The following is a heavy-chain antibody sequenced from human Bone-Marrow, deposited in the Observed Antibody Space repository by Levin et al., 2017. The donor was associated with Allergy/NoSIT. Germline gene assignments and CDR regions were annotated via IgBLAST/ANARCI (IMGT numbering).Heavy chain of an antibody. J-gene: IGHJ5*02. CDR1: GFTFSSYA. D-gene: IGHD3-10*01. V-gene: IGHV3-30-3*01. CDR2: ISYDGSNK. Sequence: LTGGSLRLSCAASGFTFSSYAMHWVLQAPGKGLEWVAVISYDGSNKYYADSVKGRFTISRDNSKNTLYLQMNSLRAEDTAVYYCARDLGSYYGSGSYYPPGWFDPWGQGTLVTVSS. CDR3: ARDLGSYYGSGSYYPPGWFDP.